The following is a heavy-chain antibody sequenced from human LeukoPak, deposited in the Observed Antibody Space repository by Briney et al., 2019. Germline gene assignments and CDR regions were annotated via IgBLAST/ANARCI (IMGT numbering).Heavy chain of an antibody. CDR1: GGTFSSSA. Sequence: SVKVSCKASGGTFSSSAISWVRQAPGQGLEWMGGIIPIFGTANYAQKFQGRVTITADESTSTAYMELCILRSEDTAVYYCARDVYCSSTTFSYYFDYWGQGTLVTVSS. CDR2: IIPIFGTA. D-gene: IGHD2/OR15-2a*01. J-gene: IGHJ4*02. CDR3: ARDVYCSSTTFSYYFDY. V-gene: IGHV1-69*13.